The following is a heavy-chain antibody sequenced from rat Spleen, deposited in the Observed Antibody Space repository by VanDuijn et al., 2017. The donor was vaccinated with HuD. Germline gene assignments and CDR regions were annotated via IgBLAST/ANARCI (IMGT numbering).Heavy chain of an antibody. V-gene: IGHV4-2*01. CDR1: GFNFNDYW. CDR2: INKDSRTI. Sequence: EVKLVESGGGLVQPGISLKLSCVASGFNFNDYWLGWVRQAPGKGLEWIGEINKDSRTIKYIPSLKDKISISRDNANNTLYLQMTKLGSEDTAIYYCVREDRGVDYWGQGVMVTVSS. CDR3: VREDRGVDY. J-gene: IGHJ2*01.